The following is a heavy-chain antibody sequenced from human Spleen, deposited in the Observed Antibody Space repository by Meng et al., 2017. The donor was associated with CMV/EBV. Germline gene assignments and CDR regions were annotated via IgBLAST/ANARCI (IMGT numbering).Heavy chain of an antibody. Sequence: VCGGSIRSSTLWTWVRQVPGTGLGWIGEIYHSGSTNYNPSLKSRVTISVDKFKNQFSLKLGSVTAADTAVYYCARARNFWSGYHFDYWGQGTLVTVSS. CDR3: ARARNFWSGYHFDY. CDR1: GGSIRSSTL. CDR2: IYHSGST. D-gene: IGHD3-3*01. V-gene: IGHV4-4*02. J-gene: IGHJ4*02.